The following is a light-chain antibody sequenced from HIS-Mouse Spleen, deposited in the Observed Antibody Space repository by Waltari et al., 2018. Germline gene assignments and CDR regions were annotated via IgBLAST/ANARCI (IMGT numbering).Light chain of an antibody. Sequence: QSALTQPPSASGSPGQPVTISCTGTSSDVGGYNYVSWYQQHPGNAPKLMIYEVSKRPSGVPDRFSGSKSGNTASLTVSGLQAEDEADYYCSSYAGSNNLGVFGGGTKLTVL. CDR3: SSYAGSNNLGV. CDR2: EVS. V-gene: IGLV2-8*01. J-gene: IGLJ2*01. CDR1: SSDVGGYNY.